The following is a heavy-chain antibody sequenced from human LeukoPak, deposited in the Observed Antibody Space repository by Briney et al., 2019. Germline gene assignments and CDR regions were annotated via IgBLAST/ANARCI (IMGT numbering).Heavy chain of an antibody. Sequence: GGSLRLSCATSGFTFSTYWMHWVRQTPGKELEWVARINSDGRTTVYADSVRGRFAISRDDAKNTLYLQMNSLRVDDTAVYYCAKEGIYMKSSLEDWGQGTLVTVSS. CDR3: AKEGIYMKSSLED. V-gene: IGHV3-74*01. CDR2: INSDGRTT. J-gene: IGHJ4*02. D-gene: IGHD5-12*01. CDR1: GFTFSTYW.